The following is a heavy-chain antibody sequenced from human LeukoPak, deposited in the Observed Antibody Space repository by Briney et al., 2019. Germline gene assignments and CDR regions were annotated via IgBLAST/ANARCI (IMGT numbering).Heavy chain of an antibody. CDR2: ISWNSGSI. V-gene: IGHV3-9*01. CDR3: AKDSMVRGVPPMPYNWFDP. CDR1: GFTFDDYA. J-gene: IGHJ5*02. D-gene: IGHD3-10*01. Sequence: GGSLRLPCAASGFTFDDYAMHWVRQAPGKGLEWVSGISWNSGSIGYADSVKGRFTISRDNAKNSLYLQMNSLRAEDTALYYCAKDSMVRGVPPMPYNWFDPWGQGTLVTVSS.